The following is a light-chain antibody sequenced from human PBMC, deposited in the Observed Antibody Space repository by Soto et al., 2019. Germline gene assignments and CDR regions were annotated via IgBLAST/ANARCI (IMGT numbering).Light chain of an antibody. CDR1: QGVSGN. CDR3: QQYYTWPYT. Sequence: EIVLTQSPATLSVSPGERATLSCRASQGVSGNLAWYQQHPGRAPRLLIYGTSTRATGIPARFSGSASGTEFTLAISSLQSEDSAVYYCQQYYTWPYTFGQGTKLEI. V-gene: IGKV3-15*01. CDR2: GTS. J-gene: IGKJ2*01.